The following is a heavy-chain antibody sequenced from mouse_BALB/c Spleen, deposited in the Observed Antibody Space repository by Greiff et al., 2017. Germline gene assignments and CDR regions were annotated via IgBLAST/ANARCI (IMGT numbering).Heavy chain of an antibody. D-gene: IGHD2-4*01. CDR2: ISYSGST. CDR3: ARSTRITY. V-gene: IGHV3-2*02. J-gene: IGHJ2*01. Sequence: VQLKESGPGLVKPSQSLSLTCTVTGYSITSDYAWNWIRQFPGNNLEWMGYISYSGSTSYNPSLKSRISITRDTSKDQFFLQLNSVTTEDTATYYCARSTRITYWGQGTTLTVSS. CDR1: GYSITSDYA.